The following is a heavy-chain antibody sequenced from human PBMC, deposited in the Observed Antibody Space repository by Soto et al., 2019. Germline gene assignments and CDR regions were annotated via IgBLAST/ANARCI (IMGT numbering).Heavy chain of an antibody. CDR3: ARDSGGATIYYFDY. Sequence: SETLSLTCTVSGGSTSSGGYYWDWLRQHPGKGLEWIGYISYSGSTSYTPSLRSRVTISGDTSKNQFSLTLTSVTAADTAVYYCARDSGGATIYYFDYWGQGTLVTVSS. CDR1: GGSTSSGGYY. D-gene: IGHD3-10*01. J-gene: IGHJ4*02. CDR2: ISYSGST. V-gene: IGHV4-31*03.